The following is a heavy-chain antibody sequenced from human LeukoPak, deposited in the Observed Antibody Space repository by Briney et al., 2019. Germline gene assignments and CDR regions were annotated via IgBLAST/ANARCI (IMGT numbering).Heavy chain of an antibody. V-gene: IGHV3-20*04. D-gene: IGHD1-26*01. Sequence: GGSLRLSCAASGFTFDDYGMIWVRQAPGKGLEWVSYITWNGVGTAYADSMKGRFTISRDNAKNSLYLQMNSLRAEDTAVYYCASAPLVGATTGWFDPWGQGTLVTVSS. CDR2: ITWNGVGT. CDR3: ASAPLVGATTGWFDP. CDR1: GFTFDDYG. J-gene: IGHJ5*02.